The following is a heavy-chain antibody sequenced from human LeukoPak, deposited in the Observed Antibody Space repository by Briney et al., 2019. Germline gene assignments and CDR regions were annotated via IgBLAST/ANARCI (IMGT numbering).Heavy chain of an antibody. Sequence: GGSLRLSCAASGFTLSSYGMHWVRQAPGKGLEWVAMTSFDGSYKNYADSVKGRFTISRDNSKNRLYLQMNSLRAEDTAVYYCAKEFSGYLASFEYWGQGTLVTVSS. V-gene: IGHV3-30*18. CDR2: TSFDGSYK. D-gene: IGHD3-22*01. CDR1: GFTLSSYG. J-gene: IGHJ4*02. CDR3: AKEFSGYLASFEY.